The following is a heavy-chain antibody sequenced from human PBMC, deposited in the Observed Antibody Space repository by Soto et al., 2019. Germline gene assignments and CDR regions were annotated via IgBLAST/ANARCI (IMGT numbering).Heavy chain of an antibody. D-gene: IGHD3-22*01. J-gene: IGHJ2*01. CDR3: ARDREGYDSSGYSYWYFDL. V-gene: IGHV4-31*03. CDR2: IYYSGGT. Sequence: QVQLQESGPGLVKPSQTLSLTCTVSGGSISSGGYYWSWIRQHPGKGLEWIGYIYYSGGTYYNPSXXSRFTISVDTXXNXSXXKLSSVTAADTAVYYCARDREGYDSSGYSYWYFDLWGRGTLVTVSS. CDR1: GGSISSGGYY.